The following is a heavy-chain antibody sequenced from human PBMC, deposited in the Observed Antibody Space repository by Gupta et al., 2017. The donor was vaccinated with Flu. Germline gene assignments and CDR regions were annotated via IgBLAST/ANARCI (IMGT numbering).Heavy chain of an antibody. Sequence: EGELLESGGGLVQPGGSQRLSCAASGFIFNFYALSWVRQAPGKGLEWVSGINNGDGRTWYADSVKGRFTISSDNLRNTVYLQMKSLTVEDTATYYCARVERYYDEGGRVHGGFDLWGQGTMVTISS. CDR3: ARVERYYDEGGRVHGGFDL. CDR2: INNGDGRT. V-gene: IGHV3-23*01. D-gene: IGHD3-16*01. CDR1: GFIFNFYA. J-gene: IGHJ3*01.